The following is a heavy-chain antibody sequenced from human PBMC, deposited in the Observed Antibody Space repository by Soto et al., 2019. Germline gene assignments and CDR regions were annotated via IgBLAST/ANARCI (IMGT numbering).Heavy chain of an antibody. J-gene: IGHJ6*02. V-gene: IGHV3-30*18. CDR2: ISYDGSNK. CDR3: AKESYSSSSYFYGMDV. D-gene: IGHD6-6*01. CDR1: GFTFSSYG. Sequence: QVHLVESGGGVVQPGRSLRLSCAASGFTFSSYGMHWVRQAPGEGLEWVAVISYDGSNKYYTDSVRVRFTISRDNSKNTLYLQMNSLRAEDTAVYYCAKESYSSSSYFYGMDVWGQGTTVTVSS.